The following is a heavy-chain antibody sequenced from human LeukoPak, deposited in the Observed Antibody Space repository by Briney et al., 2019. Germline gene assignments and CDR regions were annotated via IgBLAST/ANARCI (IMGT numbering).Heavy chain of an antibody. CDR3: ARDLGHCSGGSCYFAYGMDV. J-gene: IGHJ6*02. Sequence: ASVKVSCKASGYTFTGYYMHWVRQAPGQGLEWMGWINPNSGGTNYAQKFQGRVTMTRDTSISTAYMELSRLRSDGTAVYYCARDLGHCSGGSCYFAYGMDVWGQGTTATVSS. CDR1: GYTFTGYY. CDR2: INPNSGGT. D-gene: IGHD2-15*01. V-gene: IGHV1-2*02.